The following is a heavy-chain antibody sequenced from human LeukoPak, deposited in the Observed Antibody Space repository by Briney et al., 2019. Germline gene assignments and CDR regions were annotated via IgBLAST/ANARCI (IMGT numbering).Heavy chain of an antibody. CDR2: ISGSGGST. CDR3: AKVGSGSYSPDY. D-gene: IGHD1-26*01. CDR1: GFTFSSYG. V-gene: IGHV3-23*01. J-gene: IGHJ4*02. Sequence: PGGSLRLSCAASGFTFSSYGMSWVRQAPGKGLEWVSAISGSGGSTYYADSVKGRFTISRDNSKNTLYLQMNSLRAEDTAVYYCAKVGSGSYSPDYWGQGTLVTVSS.